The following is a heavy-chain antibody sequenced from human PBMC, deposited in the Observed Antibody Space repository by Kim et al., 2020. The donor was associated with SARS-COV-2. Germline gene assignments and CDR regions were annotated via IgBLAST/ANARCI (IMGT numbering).Heavy chain of an antibody. CDR3: ARDRLAAAGRYYYGMDV. V-gene: IGHV3-21*01. D-gene: IGHD6-13*01. CDR2: ISSSSSYI. Sequence: GGSLRLSCAASGFTFSSYSMNWVRQAPGKGLEWVSSISSSSSYIYYADSVKGRFTISRDNAKNSLYLQMNSLRAEDTAVYYCARDRLAAAGRYYYGMDVWGQGTTVTVSS. CDR1: GFTFSSYS. J-gene: IGHJ6*02.